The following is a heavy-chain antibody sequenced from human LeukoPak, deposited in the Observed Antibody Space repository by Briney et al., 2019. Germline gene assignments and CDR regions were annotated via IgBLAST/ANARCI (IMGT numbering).Heavy chain of an antibody. CDR3: ARATYYDILTGTHDAFDI. D-gene: IGHD3-9*01. CDR1: GYTFTSYG. Sequence: ASVKVSCKASGYTFTSYGISWVRQAPGQGLEWMGWISAYNGNTNYAQKLQGRVTMTTDTSTSTAYMELRSLRSDDTAVYYCARATYYDILTGTHDAFDIWGQGTMVTVSS. CDR2: ISAYNGNT. V-gene: IGHV1-18*01. J-gene: IGHJ3*02.